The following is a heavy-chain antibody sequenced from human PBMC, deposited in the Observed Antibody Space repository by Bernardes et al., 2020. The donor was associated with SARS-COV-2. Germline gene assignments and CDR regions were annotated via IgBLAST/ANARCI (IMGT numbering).Heavy chain of an antibody. CDR3: IVQLSGGDYYYLGY. J-gene: IGHJ4*02. Sequence: AGSLRLACPVSGFTLSGAAMHWVRPAARRGRGWNGRIRTKPNNYATSYGTSVTGRFTVSRDASKNTVYLLMNSLKTEDTAVYYCIVQLSGGDYYYLGYWGQGTLVTVSA. CDR2: IRTKPNNYAT. V-gene: IGHV3-73*01. D-gene: IGHD2-21*02. CDR1: GFTLSGAA.